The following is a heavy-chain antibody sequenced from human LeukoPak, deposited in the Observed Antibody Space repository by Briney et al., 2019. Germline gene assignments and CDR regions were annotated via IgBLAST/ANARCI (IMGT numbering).Heavy chain of an antibody. CDR3: ARSGWGRFDY. D-gene: IGHD6-19*01. CDR2: IYTSGST. V-gene: IGHV4-61*02. Sequence: SETLSLTCTVAGGSISSGSYYWSWIRQPAGKGLEWIGRIYTSGSTNYNPSLKSRVTISVDTSKNQFSLKLSSVTAADTAVYYCARSGWGRFDYWGQGTLVTVSS. J-gene: IGHJ4*02. CDR1: GGSISSGSYY.